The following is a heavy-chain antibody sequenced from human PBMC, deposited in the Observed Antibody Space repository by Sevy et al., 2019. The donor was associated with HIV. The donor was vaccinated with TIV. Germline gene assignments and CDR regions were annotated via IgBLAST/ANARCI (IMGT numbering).Heavy chain of an antibody. CDR3: ARFHYGGHSGGTFDY. CDR2: ISSSSSYI. D-gene: IGHD4-17*01. CDR1: GFTFSSYS. J-gene: IGHJ4*02. V-gene: IGHV3-21*01. Sequence: RGYLRLSCAASGFTFSSYSMNCVRQAPGKGLEWVSSISSSSSYIYYADSVKGRFTISRDNAKNSLYLQMNSLSAEDSAVYYCARFHYGGHSGGTFDYWGQGTLVSVSS.